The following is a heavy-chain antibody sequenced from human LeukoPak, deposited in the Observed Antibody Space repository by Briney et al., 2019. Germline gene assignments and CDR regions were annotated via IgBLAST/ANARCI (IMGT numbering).Heavy chain of an antibody. V-gene: IGHV3-7*03. CDR2: INHNGNVN. CDR3: ARGGGLDV. J-gene: IGHJ6*02. D-gene: IGHD3-16*01. CDR1: GFTFSSYW. Sequence: GWSLRLSCAASGFTFSSYWMNWARQAPGKGLEWVASINHNGNVNYYVDSVKGRFTVSRDNAKNSLYLQMSNLRAEDTAVYFCARGGGLDVWGQGATVTVSS.